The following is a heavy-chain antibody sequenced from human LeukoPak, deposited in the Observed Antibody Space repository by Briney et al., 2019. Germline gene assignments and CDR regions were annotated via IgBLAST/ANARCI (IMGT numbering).Heavy chain of an antibody. Sequence: SETLSLTCTVSGGSISSGDYYWGWIRQPPGKGLEWIGSIYYSGSTYYNPSLKSRVTISVDTSKNQFSLKLSSVTAADTAVYYCARAYCGGDCYLNWFDPWGQGTLVTVSS. J-gene: IGHJ5*02. CDR2: IYYSGST. D-gene: IGHD2-21*01. CDR3: ARAYCGGDCYLNWFDP. V-gene: IGHV4-39*01. CDR1: GGSISSGDYY.